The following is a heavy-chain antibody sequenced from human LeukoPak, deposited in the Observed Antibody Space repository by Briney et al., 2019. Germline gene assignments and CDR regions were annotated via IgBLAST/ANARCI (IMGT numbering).Heavy chain of an antibody. CDR3: ARPMARNYYYYGMDV. Sequence: ASVKVSCKASGYTFTSHDINWVRQATGQGLEWMGWMNPNSGNTGYAQKFQGRVTMTRDTSINTAYLELSSLRSEDRAMYYCARPMARNYYYYGMDVWGQGTTVTVSS. V-gene: IGHV1-8*01. J-gene: IGHJ6*02. D-gene: IGHD3-10*01. CDR2: MNPNSGNT. CDR1: GYTFTSHD.